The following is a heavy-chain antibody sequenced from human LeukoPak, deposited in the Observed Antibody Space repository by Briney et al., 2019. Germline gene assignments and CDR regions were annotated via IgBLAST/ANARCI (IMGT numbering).Heavy chain of an antibody. J-gene: IGHJ4*02. CDR2: IYNTENS. CDR3: ARGPYYTSSGFDY. Sequence: SETLSLTCTVSGGSISPFYWSWIRQPPGKGLEFIGYIYNTENSHYNPSLRGRVTLSVDMSENQFSLNLSSVTAADTAVYYCARGPYYTSSGFDYWGQGTLVTASS. D-gene: IGHD2-8*01. V-gene: IGHV4-59*01. CDR1: GGSISPFY.